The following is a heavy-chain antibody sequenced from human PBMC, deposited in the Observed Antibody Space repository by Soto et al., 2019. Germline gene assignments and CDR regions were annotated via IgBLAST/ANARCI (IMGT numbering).Heavy chain of an antibody. V-gene: IGHV4-39*01. D-gene: IGHD4-17*01. Sequence: QLQLQESGPGLVKPSETLSLTCTVSGGSISSSSYYWGWIRQPPGKGLEWIGSIYYSVSTYYNPFLKSGVTLSVDTSKNQCSRKLGSVTASETAVYYCARQYGDYYFDYWGQGPLVTVSS. CDR3: ARQYGDYYFDY. CDR2: IYYSVST. CDR1: GGSISSSSYY. J-gene: IGHJ4*02.